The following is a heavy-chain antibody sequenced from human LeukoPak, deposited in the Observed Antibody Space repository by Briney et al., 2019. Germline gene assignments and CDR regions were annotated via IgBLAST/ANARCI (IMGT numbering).Heavy chain of an antibody. V-gene: IGHV3-30-3*01. J-gene: IGHJ4*02. CDR2: ISYDGSNK. CDR1: GFTFSSYA. Sequence: GGSLRLSCAASGFTFSSYAMHWVRQAPGKGLEWVAVISYDGSNKYYADSVKGRFTISRDNSKNTLYLQMNSLRAEDTAVYYCASRATHYGSGILWDYFDYWGQGTLVTVSS. D-gene: IGHD3-10*01. CDR3: ASRATHYGSGILWDYFDY.